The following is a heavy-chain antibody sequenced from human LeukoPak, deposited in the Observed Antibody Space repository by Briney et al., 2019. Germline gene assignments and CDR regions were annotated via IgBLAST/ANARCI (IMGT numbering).Heavy chain of an antibody. CDR1: GYTFTSYD. Sequence: ASVKVSCTASGYTFTSYDINWVRQATGQGLEWMGWINPNSGGTNYAQKFQGRVTMTRDTSISTAYMELSRLRSDDTAVYYCARAMDDAFDIWGQGTMVTVSS. V-gene: IGHV1-2*02. J-gene: IGHJ3*02. CDR3: ARAMDDAFDI. CDR2: INPNSGGT.